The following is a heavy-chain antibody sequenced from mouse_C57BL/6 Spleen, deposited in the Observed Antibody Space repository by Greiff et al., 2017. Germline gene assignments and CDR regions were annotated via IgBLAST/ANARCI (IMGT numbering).Heavy chain of an antibody. Sequence: EVQLVASEGGLVQPGSSMKVFCPASGFTFSDYYMAWVRQVPEKGLEWVANINYDGSSTYYLDTLKSRFIISIDTAKNILYLQLSSLKSEDTATDYCARDHDYDGYWYFDVWGTGTTVTVSS. D-gene: IGHD2-4*01. CDR3: ARDHDYDGYWYFDV. CDR1: GFTFSDYY. V-gene: IGHV5-16*01. J-gene: IGHJ1*03. CDR2: INYDGSST.